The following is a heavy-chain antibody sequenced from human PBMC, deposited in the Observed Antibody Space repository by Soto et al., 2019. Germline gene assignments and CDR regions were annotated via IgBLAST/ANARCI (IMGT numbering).Heavy chain of an antibody. D-gene: IGHD3-16*01. CDR1: GFTVSNNY. V-gene: IGHV3-66*01. Sequence: EEQLVESGGDLVQPGGSLRLSCAASGFTVSNNYMSWVRQAPGKGLEWVSLIYSGGSTYYADSVKGRFTISRDSSKNTLYLQINSLRAEDTAMYYCAAYSQKGYWGQGPLVTVSS. J-gene: IGHJ4*02. CDR2: IYSGGST. CDR3: AAYSQKGY.